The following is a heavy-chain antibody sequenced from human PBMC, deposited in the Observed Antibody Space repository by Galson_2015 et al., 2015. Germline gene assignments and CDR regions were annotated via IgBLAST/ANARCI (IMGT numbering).Heavy chain of an antibody. CDR3: AKDSGVVVTAGAFDI. V-gene: IGHV1-46*01. CDR2: INPSGGST. J-gene: IGHJ3*02. Sequence: SVKVSCKASGYTFTSYYMHWVRQAPGQGLEWMGIINPSGGSTSYAQKFQGRVTMTRDTSTSTVYMELSSLRSEDTAVYYCAKDSGVVVTAGAFDIWGQGTMVTVSS. D-gene: IGHD2-21*02. CDR1: GYTFTSYY.